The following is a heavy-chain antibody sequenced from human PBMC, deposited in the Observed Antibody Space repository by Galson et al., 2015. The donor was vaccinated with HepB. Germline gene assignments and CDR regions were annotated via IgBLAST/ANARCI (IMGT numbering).Heavy chain of an antibody. CDR3: ASTLVVPAGIAYYYYGMDV. CDR1: GGSINNHY. D-gene: IGHD2-2*01. V-gene: IGHV4-59*08. J-gene: IGHJ6*02. CDR2: IYYSGST. Sequence: ETLSLTCTVSGGSINNHYWSWIRQPPGKGLEWIGYIYYSGSTNYNPSLKSRVTISVDTSKNQFSLRLSSVTAADTAVYYCASTLVVPAGIAYYYYGMDVWGQGTTVTVSS.